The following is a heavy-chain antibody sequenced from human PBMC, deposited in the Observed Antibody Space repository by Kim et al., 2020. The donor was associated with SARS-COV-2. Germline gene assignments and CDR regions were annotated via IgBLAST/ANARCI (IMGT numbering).Heavy chain of an antibody. CDR3: ARLSSPRSWFDP. J-gene: IGHJ5*02. D-gene: IGHD2-2*01. Sequence: NYNPSLKSRVTISLDTSKNQFSLKVTSVTAADTAVYYCARLSSPRSWFDPWGQGTLVTVSS. V-gene: IGHV4-34*01.